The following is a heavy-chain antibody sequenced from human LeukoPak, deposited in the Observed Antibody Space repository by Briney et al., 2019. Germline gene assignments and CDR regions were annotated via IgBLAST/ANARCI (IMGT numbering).Heavy chain of an antibody. CDR1: GGSISSYY. D-gene: IGHD3-10*01. CDR2: IYYSGST. J-gene: IGHJ4*02. Sequence: SETLSLTCTVSGGSISSYYWSWLRQPPGKGLALIGYIYYSGSTNYNPSLKSRVTISVDTSKNQFSLKLSSVTAADTAVYYCASGSSLWFGESYFDYWGQGTLVTVSS. CDR3: ASGSSLWFGESYFDY. V-gene: IGHV4-59*01.